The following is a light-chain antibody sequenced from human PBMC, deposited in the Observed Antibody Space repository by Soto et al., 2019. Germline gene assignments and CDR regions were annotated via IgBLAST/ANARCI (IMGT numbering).Light chain of an antibody. CDR1: NSDVGGYNY. J-gene: IGLJ3*02. Sequence: QSALAQPASVSGSPGQSITISCTGTNSDVGGYNYVSWYQQFPGKAPKLMIHEVSNRPSGVSNRVSGSKSGNTASLTISGLQADDEADYYCSSYTSRETWVFGGGTSSPS. CDR3: SSYTSRETWV. CDR2: EVS. V-gene: IGLV2-14*01.